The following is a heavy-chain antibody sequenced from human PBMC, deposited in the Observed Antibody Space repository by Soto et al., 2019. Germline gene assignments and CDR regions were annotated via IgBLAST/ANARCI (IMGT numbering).Heavy chain of an antibody. CDR2: IWYDGSNK. CDR3: AREICSSKSCYAHYYYGMDL. J-gene: IGHJ6*02. CDR1: AITFSSCD. D-gene: IGHD2-2*01. Sequence: PWRRLRFPCASSAITFSSCDMHCVRHTPGKGLEWVAVIWYDGSNKYYADSVKGRFTISRDNSKNTLYLQMSRLRAEDTAGYYCAREICSSKSCYAHYYYGMDLWGQGTTXTV. V-gene: IGHV3-33*01.